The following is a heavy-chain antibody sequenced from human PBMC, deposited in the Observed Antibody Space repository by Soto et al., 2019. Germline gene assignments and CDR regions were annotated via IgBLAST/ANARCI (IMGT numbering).Heavy chain of an antibody. Sequence: EVQVVESGGGLVQPGGSLRLSCAASGFTFSTYSMNWVRQAPGKGLEWVSYISSTGNTIYYPDSVKGRFTISRDTAKKSLYLQMNSLRAEDTAVYYCARSGYYWGQGTLVTVSS. D-gene: IGHD3-9*01. CDR2: ISSTGNTI. CDR1: GFTFSTYS. J-gene: IGHJ4*02. CDR3: ARSGYY. V-gene: IGHV3-48*01.